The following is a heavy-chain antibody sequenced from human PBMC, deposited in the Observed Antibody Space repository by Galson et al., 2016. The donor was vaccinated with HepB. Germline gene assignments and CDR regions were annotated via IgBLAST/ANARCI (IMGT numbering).Heavy chain of an antibody. CDR3: VRPLPGAGGAFYF. Sequence: SLRLSCAASGFTVSNNYMSWVRQAPGKGLEWVSVILTGGETFYTDPVKGRFTISRDGSQNTLYLQMNSLRVGDTAVYYCVRPLPGAGGAFYFWGQGTMVTVSS. J-gene: IGHJ3*01. D-gene: IGHD3-16*01. CDR1: GFTVSNNY. V-gene: IGHV3-53*01. CDR2: ILTGGET.